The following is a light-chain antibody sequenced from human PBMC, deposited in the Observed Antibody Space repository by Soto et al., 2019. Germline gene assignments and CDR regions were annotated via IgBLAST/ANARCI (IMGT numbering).Light chain of an antibody. CDR2: EIS. Sequence: QSVLTQPASVSGSPGQSITISCTGTSSDIGGYRYVSWYQQHPGKAPKLMISEISNRPSGVPNRFSGSKSGNTASLTISGLQAEDEADYYCSSYSSSSTYVVFGGGTQLTVL. J-gene: IGLJ2*01. V-gene: IGLV2-14*01. CDR3: SSYSSSSTYVV. CDR1: SSDIGGYRY.